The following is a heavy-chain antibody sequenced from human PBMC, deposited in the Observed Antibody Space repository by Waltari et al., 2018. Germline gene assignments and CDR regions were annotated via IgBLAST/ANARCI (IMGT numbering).Heavy chain of an antibody. V-gene: IGHV1-2*06. CDR3: ARTSISGAPRNWFDP. J-gene: IGHJ5*02. CDR1: GYTFTGYY. CDR2: INPNRGGT. D-gene: IGHD1-26*01. Sequence: QVQLVQSGAEVKKPGASVKVSCKASGYTFTGYYMHWVRQAPGQGLEWMGRINPNRGGTNYAQKFQGRVTMTRDTYISTAYMELSRLRSDDTAVYYCARTSISGAPRNWFDPWGQGTLVTVSS.